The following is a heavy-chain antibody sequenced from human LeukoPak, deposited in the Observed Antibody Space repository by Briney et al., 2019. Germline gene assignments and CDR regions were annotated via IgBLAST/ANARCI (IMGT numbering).Heavy chain of an antibody. CDR2: ISYDGSNK. D-gene: IGHD5-18*01. J-gene: IGHJ4*02. Sequence: GGSLRLSCAASGFTFSSYAMHWVRQAPGKGLEWVAVISYDGSNKYYADSVKGRFTISRDNSKNTLYLQMNSLRAEDTAVYYCARGEEVAAMVTFDYWGQGTLVTVSS. V-gene: IGHV3-30-3*01. CDR3: ARGEEVAAMVTFDY. CDR1: GFTFSSYA.